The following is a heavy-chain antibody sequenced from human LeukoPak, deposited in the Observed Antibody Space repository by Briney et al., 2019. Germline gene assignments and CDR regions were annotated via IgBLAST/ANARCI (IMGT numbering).Heavy chain of an antibody. J-gene: IGHJ3*02. Sequence: ASVKVSCKASGYTFTSYDINWVRQATGQGLEWMGWMNPNSGNTGYAQKFQGRVTITTDESTSTAYMELSSLRSEDTAVYYCARVEYYYDSSGYPDIWGQGTMVTVPS. D-gene: IGHD3-22*01. CDR3: ARVEYYYDSSGYPDI. CDR2: MNPNSGNT. CDR1: GYTFTSYD. V-gene: IGHV1-8*03.